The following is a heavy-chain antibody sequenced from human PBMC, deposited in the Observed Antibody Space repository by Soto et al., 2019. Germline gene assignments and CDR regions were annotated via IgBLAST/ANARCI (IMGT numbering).Heavy chain of an antibody. D-gene: IGHD3-10*01. CDR1: GYSFTRYW. CDR3: ARIYGSGSYYYYYGMDV. CDR2: IDPSDSYT. Sequence: PGESLTISCRCSGYSFTRYWISWVRQMPGKGLEWMGRIDPSDSYTNYSPSFQGHVTISADKSISTAYLQWSSLKASDTAMYYCARIYGSGSYYYYYGMDVWGQGTTVTVSS. V-gene: IGHV5-10-1*01. J-gene: IGHJ6*02.